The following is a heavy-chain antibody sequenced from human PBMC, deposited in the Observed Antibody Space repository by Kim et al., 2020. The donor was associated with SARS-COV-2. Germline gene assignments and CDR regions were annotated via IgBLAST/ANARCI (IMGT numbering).Heavy chain of an antibody. CDR1: GFTFSNAW. CDR3: TTAQTTTGTTGYYYYGMDV. V-gene: IGHV3-15*01. J-gene: IGHJ6*02. D-gene: IGHD1-1*01. CDR2: IKSKTDGGTT. Sequence: GGSLRLSCAASGFTFSNAWMSWVRQAPGKGLEWVGRIKSKTDGGTTDYAAPVKGRFTISRDDSKNTLYLQMNSPKTEDTAVYYCTTAQTTTGTTGYYYYGMDVWGQGTTVTVSS.